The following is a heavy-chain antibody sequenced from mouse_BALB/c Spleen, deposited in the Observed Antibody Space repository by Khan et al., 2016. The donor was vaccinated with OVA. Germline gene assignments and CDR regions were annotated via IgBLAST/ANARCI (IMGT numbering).Heavy chain of an antibody. CDR3: AEHLTGSFAE. J-gene: IGHJ3*01. Sequence: EVELVESGGDLVKPGGSLKLSCAASGFTFSSYSMSWVRQTPDKRLEWVASISRGGDSTYYPDSVQGRFTISRDNAKNTRYLQLSDPKSEDTAMYDWAEHLTGSFAEWGQGTLVT. D-gene: IGHD4-1*01. CDR2: ISRGGDST. V-gene: IGHV5-6*01. CDR1: GFTFSSYS.